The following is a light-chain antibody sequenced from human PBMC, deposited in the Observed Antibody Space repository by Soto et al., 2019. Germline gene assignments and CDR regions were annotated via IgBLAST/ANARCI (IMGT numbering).Light chain of an antibody. CDR3: SSYTTSNTLL. CDR2: DVS. Sequence: QSALTQPASVSGSPGQSITISCTGTSGDIGAYNYVSWYQQHPGKAPQLMIYDVSDRPSGVSNRFSGSKSGNTACLTIYGLRSEEEADYCCSSYTTSNTLLFGGGTKVTVL. V-gene: IGLV2-14*01. J-gene: IGLJ2*01. CDR1: SGDIGAYNY.